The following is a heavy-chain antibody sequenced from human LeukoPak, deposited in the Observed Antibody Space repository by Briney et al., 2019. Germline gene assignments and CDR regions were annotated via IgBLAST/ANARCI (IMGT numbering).Heavy chain of an antibody. CDR2: ISTYNGNT. J-gene: IGHJ4*02. Sequence: ASVKVSCKASGGTFSSYAISWVRQAPGQGLEWMGWISTYNGNTNYVQKLQGRVTMTTDTSTSTAYMELRSLISDDAAVYYCARDTKDHGGKPGRFDYWGQGTLVTVSS. D-gene: IGHD4/OR15-4a*01. V-gene: IGHV1-18*01. CDR3: ARDTKDHGGKPGRFDY. CDR1: GGTFSSYA.